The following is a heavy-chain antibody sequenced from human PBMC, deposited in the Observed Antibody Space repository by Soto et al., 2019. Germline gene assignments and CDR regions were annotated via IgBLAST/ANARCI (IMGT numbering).Heavy chain of an antibody. CDR1: GFPFADFA. CDR2: ISDSGGST. J-gene: IGHJ3*02. V-gene: IGHV3-23*01. Sequence: GSLRLSCSGSGFPFADFAMSWVRQAPGGGLEWVSGISDSGGSTYYADSVEGRFTISRDNFRDTLSLHMRGLRVEDTAMYYCAKDPNGNYVGGFEMCGQGTLVTVSS. D-gene: IGHD1-7*01. CDR3: AKDPNGNYVGGFEM.